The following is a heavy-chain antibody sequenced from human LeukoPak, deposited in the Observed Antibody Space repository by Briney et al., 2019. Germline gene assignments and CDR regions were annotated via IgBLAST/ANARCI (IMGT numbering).Heavy chain of an antibody. D-gene: IGHD4-11*01. CDR1: GLIFRNYA. CDR2: ISGDGTET. V-gene: IGHV3-23*01. Sequence: GGSLRLSCTASGLIFRNYAMTWVRQAPRKGLEWVSTISGDGTETFYADSVKGRFTISRDNSKNMHYLQMSSLRAEDTGIYYCAKGGHYSFFGYWGQGTLVTVSS. CDR3: AKGGHYSFFGY. J-gene: IGHJ4*02.